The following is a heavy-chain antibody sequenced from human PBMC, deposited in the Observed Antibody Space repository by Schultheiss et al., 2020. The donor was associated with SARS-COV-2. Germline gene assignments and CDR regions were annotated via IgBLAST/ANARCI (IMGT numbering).Heavy chain of an antibody. V-gene: IGHV4-34*01. CDR1: GGSFSGYY. CDR2: INHSGST. D-gene: IGHD6-13*01. CDR3: ARTERAAAGFDY. Sequence: SETLSLTCAVYGGSFSGYYWSWIRQPPGKGLEWIGEINHSGSTNYNPSLKSRVTISVDTSKNQFSLKLSSVTAADTAVYYCARTERAAAGFDYWGQGTLVTVSS. J-gene: IGHJ4*02.